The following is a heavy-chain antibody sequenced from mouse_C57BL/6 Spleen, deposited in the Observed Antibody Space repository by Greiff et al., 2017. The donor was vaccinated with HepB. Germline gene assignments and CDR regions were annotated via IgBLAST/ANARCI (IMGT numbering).Heavy chain of an antibody. CDR3: ARNYDYWFAY. CDR1: GYTFTSYW. Sequence: QVHLKQPGAELVRPGSSVKLSCKASGYTFTSYWMDWVKQRPGQGLEWIGNIYPSDSETHYNQKFKDKATLTVDKSSSTAYMQLSSLTSEDSAVYYCARNYDYWFAYWGQGTLVTVSA. CDR2: IYPSDSET. D-gene: IGHD2-4*01. V-gene: IGHV1-61*01. J-gene: IGHJ3*01.